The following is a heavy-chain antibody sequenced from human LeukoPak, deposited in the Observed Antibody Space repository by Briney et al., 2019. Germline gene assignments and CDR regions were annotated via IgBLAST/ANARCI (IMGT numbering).Heavy chain of an antibody. V-gene: IGHV1-46*01. J-gene: IGHJ4*02. CDR2: INPTGTGT. Sequence: ASVKVSCKASGYTYSNYYMHSVRQAPGQGRAGKGVINPTGTGTNYAQKFRGRVSLTRDTSRTTVYMELSSLRSEDSAVYYGAREESGGYFYYCGQGTLVTVSS. D-gene: IGHD2-8*02. CDR3: AREESGGYFYY. CDR1: GYTYSNYY.